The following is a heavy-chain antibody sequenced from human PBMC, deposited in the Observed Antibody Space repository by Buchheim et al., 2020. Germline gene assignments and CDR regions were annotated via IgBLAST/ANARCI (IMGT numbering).Heavy chain of an antibody. D-gene: IGHD3-9*01. CDR1: GGSISSSNW. Sequence: QVQLQESGPGLVKPSGTLSLTCAVSGGSISSSNWWSWVRQPPGKGLEWIGGIYHSGSTNYNPSFKSRVTISVDKSKHQFSPKLSSVTAADTAVYYCARGIPHGSHAYYDILTGYYPWGQGTL. CDR2: IYHSGST. CDR3: ARGIPHGSHAYYDILTGYYP. J-gene: IGHJ5*02. V-gene: IGHV4-4*02.